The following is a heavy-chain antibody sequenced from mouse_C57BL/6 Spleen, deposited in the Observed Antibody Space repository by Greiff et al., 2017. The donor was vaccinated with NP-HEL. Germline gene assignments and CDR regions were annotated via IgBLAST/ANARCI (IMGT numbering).Heavy chain of an antibody. D-gene: IGHD1-1*01. V-gene: IGHV5-6*02. CDR1: GFTFSSYG. CDR2: ISSGGSYT. J-gene: IGHJ4*01. CDR3: ARRNSCNAMDY. Sequence: EVKLVESGGDLVKPGGSLKLSCAASGFTFSSYGMSWVRQTPEKRLEWVATISSGGSYTYYPDSVKGRVTITRDNAKNTLYLQMSSLKSEDTAVYYCARRNSCNAMDYWGQGTSVTVSS.